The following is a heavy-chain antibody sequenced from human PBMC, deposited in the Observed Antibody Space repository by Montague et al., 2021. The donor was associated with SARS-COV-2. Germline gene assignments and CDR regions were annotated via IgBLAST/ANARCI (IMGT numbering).Heavy chain of an antibody. D-gene: IGHD3-10*01. V-gene: IGHV4-39*01. CDR1: GGSITRKYY. Sequence: SETLSLTCTVSGGSITRKYYWGWIRQPPGKGLEWVGNIYYSGNTFINPXXEGRVTISVDASKNQFSLNLTSVTAADTAVYYCARPLVRGVPKAFDIWGQGALVIVSS. CDR3: ARPLVRGVPKAFDI. CDR2: IYYSGNT. J-gene: IGHJ3*02.